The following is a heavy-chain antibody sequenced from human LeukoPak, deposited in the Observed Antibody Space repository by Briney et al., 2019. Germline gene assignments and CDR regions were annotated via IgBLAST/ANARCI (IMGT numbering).Heavy chain of an antibody. D-gene: IGHD3-22*01. V-gene: IGHV4-39*01. CDR1: GGSIRSSSYY. CDR2: IYYSGST. J-gene: IGHJ4*02. Sequence: SETLSLTCTVSGGSIRSSSYYWGWIRQPPGKGLEGIGSIYYSGSTNYKPSLRSRFTISVDTSKNQFSLELSSVTAADTAVYYCARHAGSYYTYNFDYWGQGTLVTVSS. CDR3: ARHAGSYYTYNFDY.